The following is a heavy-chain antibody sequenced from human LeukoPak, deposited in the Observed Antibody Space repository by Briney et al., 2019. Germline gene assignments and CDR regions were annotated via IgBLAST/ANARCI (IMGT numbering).Heavy chain of an antibody. J-gene: IGHJ4*02. CDR2: ISAYNGDT. CDR3: ARVGGETIDY. V-gene: IGHV1-18*01. Sequence: ASVKVSCKASGYTFTSYGISWVRQAPRQGVEWMGWISAYNGDTNYAQKLQGRVTMTTDTSTSTASKELRSLRSDERAVYYCARVGGETIDYWGKGTLVTVSS. D-gene: IGHD1-26*01. CDR1: GYTFTSYG.